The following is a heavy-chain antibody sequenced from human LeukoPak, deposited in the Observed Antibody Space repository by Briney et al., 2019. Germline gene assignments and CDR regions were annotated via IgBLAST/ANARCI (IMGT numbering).Heavy chain of an antibody. J-gene: IGHJ6*03. CDR3: AQGDSGYENYYYYYMGA. CDR2: ISGSGDIT. CDR1: GFTFSNYL. D-gene: IGHD5-12*01. Sequence: GGPLRLSCAASGFTFSNYLMNWVRQAPGKGLEWVSSISGSGDITYYADSVKGRFTMSRDNSKNTLYLQMNSLRAEDTAVYYCAQGDSGYENYYYYYMGAWGKGTTVTVSS. V-gene: IGHV3-23*01.